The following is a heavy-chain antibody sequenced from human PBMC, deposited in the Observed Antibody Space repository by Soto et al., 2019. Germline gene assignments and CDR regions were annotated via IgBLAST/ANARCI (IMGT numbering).Heavy chain of an antibody. Sequence: EVQLVESGGGLVKPGGSLRLSCAASGFTFSSYSMNWVRQAPGKGLEWVSSISSSSSYIYYADSVKGRFTISRDNAKNSLYLQMNSLRAEDTAVYYCARAVNTYYDFWSGYEKFDYWGQGTLVTVSS. J-gene: IGHJ4*02. D-gene: IGHD3-3*01. CDR3: ARAVNTYYDFWSGYEKFDY. V-gene: IGHV3-21*01. CDR1: GFTFSSYS. CDR2: ISSSSSYI.